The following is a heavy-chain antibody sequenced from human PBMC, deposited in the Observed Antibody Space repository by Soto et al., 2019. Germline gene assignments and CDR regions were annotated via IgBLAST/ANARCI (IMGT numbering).Heavy chain of an antibody. J-gene: IGHJ5*02. D-gene: IGHD3-3*01. V-gene: IGHV3-23*01. Sequence: XGSLRLSCTAAGFTLSSYAMSWVRQAPGKGLDWVSAIIGSGGSTYYADSVKGRFTISRDNSKNTLYLQMNSLRAEDTAVYYCAKGYDFWSDPRSFDHWGQGTLVTVSS. CDR1: GFTLSSYA. CDR3: AKGYDFWSDPRSFDH. CDR2: IIGSGGST.